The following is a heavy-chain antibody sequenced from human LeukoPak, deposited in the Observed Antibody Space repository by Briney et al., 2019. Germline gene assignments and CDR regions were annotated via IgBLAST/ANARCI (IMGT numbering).Heavy chain of an antibody. D-gene: IGHD4-17*01. Sequence: GGSLRLSCAASGFTFSSYAMHWVRQAPGKGLEYVSAISSNGGSTYYANSVKGRFTISRDNSKNTLYLQMGSLRAEDMAVYYCARDRRHYGDFDYGYGMDVWGQGTTVTVSS. CDR2: ISSNGGST. CDR3: ARDRRHYGDFDYGYGMDV. J-gene: IGHJ6*02. CDR1: GFTFSSYA. V-gene: IGHV3-64*01.